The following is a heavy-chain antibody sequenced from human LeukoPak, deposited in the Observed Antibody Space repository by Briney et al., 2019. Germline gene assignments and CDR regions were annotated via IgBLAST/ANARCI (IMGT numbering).Heavy chain of an antibody. CDR3: ARQSDADSKADKYYFDY. J-gene: IGHJ4*02. D-gene: IGHD6-6*01. CDR1: GGSISSYY. Sequence: SETLSLTCTVSGGSISSYYWSWIRQPPGKGLEWIGYIYYSGSTNYNPSLKSRVTISVDTSKNQFSLKLSSVTAADTAVYYCARQSDADSKADKYYFDYWGQGTLVTVSS. V-gene: IGHV4-59*08. CDR2: IYYSGST.